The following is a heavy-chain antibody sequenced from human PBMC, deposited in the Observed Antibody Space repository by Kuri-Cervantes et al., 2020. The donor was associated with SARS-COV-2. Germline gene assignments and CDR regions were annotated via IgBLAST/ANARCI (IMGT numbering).Heavy chain of an antibody. CDR3: AKSRWQQLSWLDY. J-gene: IGHJ4*02. V-gene: IGHV3-30*18. CDR2: ITYDGTNQ. D-gene: IGHD6-13*01. CDR1: GFTFGHYA. Sequence: GESLKISCAASGFTFGHYAVHWVRQAPGKGLEWVAAITYDGTNQYYADSVKGRFTISRDNSKNTLYLQMNSLRAEDTAVYYCAKSRWQQLSWLDYWGQGTLVTVSS.